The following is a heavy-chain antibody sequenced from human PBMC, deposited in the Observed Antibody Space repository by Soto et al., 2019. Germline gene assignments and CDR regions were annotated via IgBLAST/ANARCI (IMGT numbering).Heavy chain of an antibody. CDR2: MSGSGGST. J-gene: IGHJ4*02. Sequence: EVQLLESGGGLVQPGGSLRLSCAASGFTFTSYAMRWVRQATGKGLEWVSAMSGSGGSTYYADSVKGRFTISRDNSKNTLYLQMNSLRAEDTAVYYCARRGSGSYYDYWGQGTLVTVSS. CDR3: ARRGSGSYYDY. D-gene: IGHD1-26*01. CDR1: GFTFTSYA. V-gene: IGHV3-23*01.